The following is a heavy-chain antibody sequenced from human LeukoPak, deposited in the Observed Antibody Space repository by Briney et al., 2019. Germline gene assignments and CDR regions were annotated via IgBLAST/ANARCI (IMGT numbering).Heavy chain of an antibody. J-gene: IGHJ4*02. V-gene: IGHV4-39*07. Sequence: SETLSLTCTVSGGSISSNSFYWGWIRQPPGKGLEWIGSIFYSGSTYYNPSLKSRVTISVDTSKNQFSLKLSSVTAADTAVYYCARDPAMVRGVPFDYWGQGTLVTVSS. CDR3: ARDPAMVRGVPFDY. CDR2: IFYSGST. D-gene: IGHD3-10*01. CDR1: GGSISSNSFY.